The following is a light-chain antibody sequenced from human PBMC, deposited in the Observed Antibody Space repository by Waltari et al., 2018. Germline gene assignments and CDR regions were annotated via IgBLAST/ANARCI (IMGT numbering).Light chain of an antibody. CDR3: LQYNNWPYT. Sequence: EIVMTQSPATLSVSPGERATLTCRASQSIGTSLTWYQQRPGRAPSHLIYGASTRATGIPASFSGSGSGTEFSLTISSLQSEDFAVYYCLQYNNWPYTFGQGTRLEIK. V-gene: IGKV3-15*01. CDR2: GAS. J-gene: IGKJ2*01. CDR1: QSIGTS.